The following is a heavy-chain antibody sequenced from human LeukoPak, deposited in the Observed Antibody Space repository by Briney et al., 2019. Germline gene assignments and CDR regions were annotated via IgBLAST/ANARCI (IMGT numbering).Heavy chain of an antibody. Sequence: SGTLSLTCAVSGGSISSSNWWSWVRQPPGKGLEWIGEIYHSGSTNYNPSLKSRVTISVDKSKNQFSLKLSSVTAADTAVYYCATSAAAGSGYYYGMDVWGQGTTVTVSS. V-gene: IGHV4-4*02. CDR1: GGSISSSNW. CDR2: IYHSGST. D-gene: IGHD6-13*01. CDR3: ATSAAAGSGYYYGMDV. J-gene: IGHJ6*02.